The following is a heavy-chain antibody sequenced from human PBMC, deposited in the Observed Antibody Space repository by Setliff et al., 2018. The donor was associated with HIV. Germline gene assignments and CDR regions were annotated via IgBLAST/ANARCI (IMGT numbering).Heavy chain of an antibody. CDR1: GYTFTNYG. CDR3: VREYYDSSGYRSNDY. CDR2: ISLYNGNT. V-gene: IGHV1-18*04. D-gene: IGHD3-22*01. J-gene: IGHJ4*02. Sequence: ASVKVSCKASGYTFTNYGISWVRQAPGQGLEWMGWISLYNGNTKYAQKVQGRVTMTTDTSTRTAYMVLRSLRSDDTAVYYCVREYYDSSGYRSNDYWGQGTLVTVAS.